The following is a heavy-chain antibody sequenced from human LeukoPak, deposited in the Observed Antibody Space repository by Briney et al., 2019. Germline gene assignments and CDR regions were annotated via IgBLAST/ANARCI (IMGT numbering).Heavy chain of an antibody. V-gene: IGHV5-51*01. CDR1: GYSFTNYR. Sequence: GESLKISCKGSGYSFTNYRIGWVRQMPGKGLEWMATIYPGDSETRYSPSFQGRVTISVDKSINTAHLQWSRLKASDTAMYYCARQRWLQLYYFDYWGQGTLVTVSS. CDR3: ARQRWLQLYYFDY. D-gene: IGHD5-24*01. CDR2: IYPGDSET. J-gene: IGHJ4*02.